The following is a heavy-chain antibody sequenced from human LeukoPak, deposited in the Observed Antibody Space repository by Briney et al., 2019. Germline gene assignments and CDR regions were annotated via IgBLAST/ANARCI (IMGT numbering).Heavy chain of an antibody. Sequence: PSETLSLTRTVSGGSISSYYWSWIRQPPGKGLEWIGYIYYSGSTNYNPSLKSRVTISVDTSKNQFSLKLSSVTAADTAVYYCAGGPVVWGSLYFDYWGQGTLVTVSS. CDR1: GGSISSYY. J-gene: IGHJ4*02. D-gene: IGHD3-16*01. V-gene: IGHV4-59*01. CDR3: AGGPVVWGSLYFDY. CDR2: IYYSGST.